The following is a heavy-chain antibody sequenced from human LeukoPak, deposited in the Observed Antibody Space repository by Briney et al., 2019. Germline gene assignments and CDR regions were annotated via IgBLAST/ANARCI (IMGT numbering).Heavy chain of an antibody. Sequence: GGSLRLSCAASGFTFSSYSMNWVRQAPGKGLEWVSYISSSSSTIYYADSVKGRFTISRDNAKNSLSLQMNSLRDEDTAVYYCAREKGVVPTMDVWGQGTTVTVSS. CDR3: AREKGVVPTMDV. CDR1: GFTFSSYS. J-gene: IGHJ6*02. CDR2: ISSSSSTI. D-gene: IGHD2-2*01. V-gene: IGHV3-48*02.